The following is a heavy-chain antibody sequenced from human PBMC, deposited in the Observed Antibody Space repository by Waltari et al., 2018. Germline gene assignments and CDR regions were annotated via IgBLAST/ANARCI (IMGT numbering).Heavy chain of an antibody. CDR1: GLPLRSYN. J-gene: IGHJ4*02. CDR3: VRAWDGNSYGYGY. D-gene: IGHD5-18*01. Sequence: EVHLVESGGALTQLGGSLRPSCAASGLPLRSYNMNWVRQAPGKGLEWVAYIRASSSVMFYADSVKGRFTVSRDNAKSSLYLQMNNLRDEDTAVYYCVRAWDGNSYGYGYWGQGTLVTVSS. V-gene: IGHV3-48*02. CDR2: IRASSSVM.